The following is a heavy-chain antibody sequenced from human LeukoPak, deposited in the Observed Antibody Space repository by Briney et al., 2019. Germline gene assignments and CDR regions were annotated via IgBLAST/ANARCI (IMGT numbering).Heavy chain of an antibody. D-gene: IGHD2-2*01. J-gene: IGHJ6*03. CDR1: GFTFSSYS. Sequence: SGGSLRLSFAASGFTFSSYSMNWVRLAPGKGLEWVSSISSSSSYIHYADSVKGRFTISRDNAKNSLYLQMNSLRAEDTAVYYCARDPRNKYCSSTSCYAMLFYYYYMDVWGKGTTVTVSS. CDR3: ARDPRNKYCSSTSCYAMLFYYYYMDV. V-gene: IGHV3-21*01. CDR2: ISSSSSYI.